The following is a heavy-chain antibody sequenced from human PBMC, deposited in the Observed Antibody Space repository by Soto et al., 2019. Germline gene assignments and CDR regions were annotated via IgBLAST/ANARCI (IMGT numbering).Heavy chain of an antibody. CDR3: GRAHCDLQQLVHYYYSMDV. J-gene: IGHJ6*02. V-gene: IGHV4-30-4*01. Sequence: SETLSLTCTVSGGSISSGDYYRSWIRQHPGKSLERIGYIHYSGSTYHNPSLKRRVTISVDTSKNQFSLKLTSVTAADTAVYYCGRAHCDLQQLVHYYYSMDVWGQGTTVTVSS. CDR1: GGSISSGDYY. D-gene: IGHD6-13*01. CDR2: IHYSGST.